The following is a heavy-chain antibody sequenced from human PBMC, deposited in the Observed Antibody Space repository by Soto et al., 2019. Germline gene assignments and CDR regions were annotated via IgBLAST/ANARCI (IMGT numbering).Heavy chain of an antibody. CDR2: IDPSDSQT. V-gene: IGHV5-10-1*01. J-gene: IGHJ4*02. CDR3: ARQIYDSDTGPNFQYYFDS. D-gene: IGHD3-22*01. Sequence: GESLKISCKGSGYSFAGYWITWVRQMPGKGLGWMGRIDPSDSQTYYSPSFRGHVTISAAKSITTVFLQWSSLRASDTAMYYCARQIYDSDTGPNFQYYFDSWGQGTLVTVSS. CDR1: GYSFAGYW.